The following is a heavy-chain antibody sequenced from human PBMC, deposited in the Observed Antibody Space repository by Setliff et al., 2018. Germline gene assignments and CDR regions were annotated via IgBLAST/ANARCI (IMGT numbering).Heavy chain of an antibody. Sequence: SETLSLTCTVAGGSISGFYWSWVRQPAGKGLEWIGRIYSSGATKYNPSLRNRVTMSVDTSTDQYSLNLASMTAADTAVYFCARGPFCGNDCYFDVWGQGTQVTVSS. CDR2: IYSSGAT. D-gene: IGHD2-21*02. J-gene: IGHJ4*02. CDR1: GGSISGFY. CDR3: ARGPFCGNDCYFDV. V-gene: IGHV4-4*07.